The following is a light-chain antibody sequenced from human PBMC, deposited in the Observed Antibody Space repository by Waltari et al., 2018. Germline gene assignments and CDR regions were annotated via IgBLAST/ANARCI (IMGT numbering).Light chain of an antibody. CDR2: GAS. J-gene: IGKJ1*01. CDR1: GTIKES. CDR3: QHYVRLPVT. Sequence: GRRTAAFRAIGTIKESLAGYQEDPVQAPRILIHGASSRADGIPDRFRGRWFVTGFSLTISILEPEEFAVYYCQHYVRLPVTFGRGTKVEIK. V-gene: IGKV3-20*01.